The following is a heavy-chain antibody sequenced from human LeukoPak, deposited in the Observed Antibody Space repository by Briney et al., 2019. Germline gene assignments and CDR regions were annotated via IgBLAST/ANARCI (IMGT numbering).Heavy chain of an antibody. D-gene: IGHD1-26*01. CDR3: ARGATYYYYRLDV. CDR2: IYSGGST. V-gene: IGHV3-66*01. J-gene: IGHJ6*02. CDR1: GFTVSSNY. Sequence: GGSLRLSCAASGFTVSSNYMSWVRQAPGKGLEWVSVIYSGGSTYYADSVKGRFTISRDNSKNTLYLQMNSLRAEDTAVYSCARGATYYYYRLDVWGQGTTVTVYS.